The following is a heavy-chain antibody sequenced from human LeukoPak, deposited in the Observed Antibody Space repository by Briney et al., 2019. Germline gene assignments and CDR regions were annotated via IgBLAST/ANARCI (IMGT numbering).Heavy chain of an antibody. D-gene: IGHD2-2*01. CDR2: FDPEDGET. CDR1: GYTLTELS. V-gene: IGHV1-24*01. CDR3: AASRRGYQGSLYYYGMDV. J-gene: IGHJ6*02. Sequence: ASVKVSCKVSGYTLTELSMHWVRQAPGKGPEWMGGFDPEDGETIYAQKFQGRVTMTEDTSTDTAYMELSSLRSEDTAVYYCAASRRGYQGSLYYYGMDVWGQGTTVTVSS.